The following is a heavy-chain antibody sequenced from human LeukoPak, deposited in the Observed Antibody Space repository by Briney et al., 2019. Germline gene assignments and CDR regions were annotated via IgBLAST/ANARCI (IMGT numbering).Heavy chain of an antibody. J-gene: IGHJ5*02. CDR3: AKEISSGWYFGNNWFDP. CDR1: GFTVSSNY. V-gene: IGHV3-23*01. CDR2: ISGSGGST. D-gene: IGHD6-19*01. Sequence: GGSLRLSCAASGFTVSSNYMSWVRQAPGKGLEWVSAISGSGGSTYYADSVKGRFTISRDNSKNTLYLQMNSLRAEDTAVYYCAKEISSGWYFGNNWFDPWGQGTLVTVSS.